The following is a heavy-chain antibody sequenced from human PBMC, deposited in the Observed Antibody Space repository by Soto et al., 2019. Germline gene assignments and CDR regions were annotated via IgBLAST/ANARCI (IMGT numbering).Heavy chain of an antibody. V-gene: IGHV3-23*01. CDR3: AKGTSRTTTVSWFDP. J-gene: IGHJ5*02. D-gene: IGHD4-4*01. CDR2: IIGSGVIT. Sequence: GGSLRLSCAASGFTFSSYAMSWVRQAPGKGLEWVSAIIGSGVITYYADSVKGRFTISRDNAKNTLYLQMNSLRAEDTAVYYCAKGTSRTTTVSWFDPWGQGTLVTVSS. CDR1: GFTFSSYA.